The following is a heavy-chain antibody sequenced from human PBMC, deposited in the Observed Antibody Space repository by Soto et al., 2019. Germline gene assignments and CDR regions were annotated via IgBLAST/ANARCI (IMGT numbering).Heavy chain of an antibody. D-gene: IGHD5-18*01. CDR2: INVGTGDT. CDR3: ARDVDTSMSAPLDY. Sequence: ASVKVSCKASGYTFTAYAMDWVRQAPGQRLEWVGWINVGTGDTEYSQQFQGRVNITRDPSARTLYMELSSLRSEDTAVYYCARDVDTSMSAPLDYWGQGSLVTVSS. V-gene: IGHV1-3*01. CDR1: GYTFTAYA. J-gene: IGHJ4*02.